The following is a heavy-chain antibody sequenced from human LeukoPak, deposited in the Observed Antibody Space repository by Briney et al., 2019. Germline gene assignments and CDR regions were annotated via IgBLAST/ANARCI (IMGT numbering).Heavy chain of an antibody. J-gene: IGHJ5*02. CDR2: MYYSGST. V-gene: IGHV4-30-4*01. CDR3: ARPYYYDSRIDP. D-gene: IGHD3-22*01. Sequence: SQTLSLTCTVSGGSISSGDYYWSWIRQPPGKGLEWIAYMYYSGSTYYNPSLKNRVTMSADTSKNRLSLKLSSVTAADTAVYYCARPYYYDSRIDPWGQGILVTVSS. CDR1: GGSISSGDYY.